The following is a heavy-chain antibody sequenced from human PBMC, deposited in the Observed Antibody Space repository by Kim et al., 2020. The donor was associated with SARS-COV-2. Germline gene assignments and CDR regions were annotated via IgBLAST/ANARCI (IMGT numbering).Heavy chain of an antibody. CDR1: GGSISSYY. CDR3: ARHWAPYNWNYVGWFDP. J-gene: IGHJ5*02. V-gene: IGHV4-59*08. CDR2: IYYSGST. Sequence: SETLSLTCTVSGGSISSYYWSWIRQPPGKGLEWIGYIYYSGSTNYNPSLKSRVTISVDTSKNQFSLKLSSVTAADTAVYYCARHWAPYNWNYVGWFDPWGQGTLVTVSS. D-gene: IGHD1-7*01.